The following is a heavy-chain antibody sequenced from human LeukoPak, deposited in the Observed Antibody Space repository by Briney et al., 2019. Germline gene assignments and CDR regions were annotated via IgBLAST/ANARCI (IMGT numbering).Heavy chain of an antibody. Sequence: GGSLRLSCAASGFTFSSYTMNWVRQAPGKGLEGVSKISSSSSTIYYADSVKGRFTISRDKAKNSLYLQMNSLRAEDTAVYYCARDSPQALAILHAFDIWGHGTMVTVSS. CDR2: ISSSSSTI. CDR3: ARDSPQALAILHAFDI. D-gene: IGHD5-12*01. V-gene: IGHV3-48*01. J-gene: IGHJ3*02. CDR1: GFTFSSYT.